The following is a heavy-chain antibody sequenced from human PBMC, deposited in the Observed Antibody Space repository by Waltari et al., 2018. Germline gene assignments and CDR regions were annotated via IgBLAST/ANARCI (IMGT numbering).Heavy chain of an antibody. CDR1: GFTFSSYA. CDR3: AKGSRPSRPYFFDY. Sequence: ELQLLESVGGLVQPGGSLRLSCAASGFTFSSYAMSWVRQAPGKGLEWVSAITDSGGGTYHADSVKGRFTISRDNSKNTLYLQMNSLRDEDTAIYYCAKGSRPSRPYFFDYWGQGALVTVSS. CDR2: ITDSGGGT. D-gene: IGHD6-6*01. V-gene: IGHV3-23*01. J-gene: IGHJ4*02.